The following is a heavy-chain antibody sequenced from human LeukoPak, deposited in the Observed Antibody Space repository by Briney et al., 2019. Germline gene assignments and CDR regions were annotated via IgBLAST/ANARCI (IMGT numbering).Heavy chain of an antibody. J-gene: IGHJ4*02. CDR1: GYTFTSYA. Sequence: ASVKVSCKASGYTFTSYAMHWVRQAPGQRLEWMGWINAGNGNTKYSQKFQGRVTITRDTSASTAYMELSSLRSEDTAVYYCASGLRFLEWLSGFGYWGQGTLVTVSS. CDR2: INAGNGNT. D-gene: IGHD3-3*01. CDR3: ASGLRFLEWLSGFGY. V-gene: IGHV1-3*01.